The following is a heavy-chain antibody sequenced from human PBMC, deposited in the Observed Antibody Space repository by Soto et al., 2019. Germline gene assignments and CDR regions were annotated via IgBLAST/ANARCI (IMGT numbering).Heavy chain of an antibody. CDR1: GYTFTSYA. V-gene: IGHV1-3*01. D-gene: IGHD3-3*01. CDR2: INAGNGNT. J-gene: IGHJ5*02. CDR3: ARVPLIFSGVVNNCVDP. Sequence: ASGKVSCKSSGYTFTSYAVHCVRQAPGQRLEWMGWINAGNGNTKYSQKFQGRVTITRDTSASTAYIELSSMRSEDTAVYYCARVPLIFSGVVNNCVDPWGQGNLLTGSS.